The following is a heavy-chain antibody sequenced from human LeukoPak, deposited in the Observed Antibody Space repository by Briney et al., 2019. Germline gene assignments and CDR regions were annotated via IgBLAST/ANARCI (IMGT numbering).Heavy chain of an antibody. Sequence: PGGSLRLSCAASGFTFSSYSMNWVRQAPGKGLEWVSSISSSSSYIYYADSVKGRFTISRDNAKNSLYLQMSSLRAEDTAVYYCASPLDGYNAPYYYYGMDVWGQGTTVTVSS. V-gene: IGHV3-21*01. CDR1: GFTFSSYS. J-gene: IGHJ6*02. D-gene: IGHD5-24*01. CDR2: ISSSSSYI. CDR3: ASPLDGYNAPYYYYGMDV.